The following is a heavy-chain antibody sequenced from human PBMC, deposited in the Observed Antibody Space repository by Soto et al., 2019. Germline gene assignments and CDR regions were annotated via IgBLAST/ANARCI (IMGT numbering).Heavy chain of an antibody. CDR1: GFTFSSYA. CDR3: AKDIEKQQLVSFDY. V-gene: IGHV3-23*01. D-gene: IGHD6-13*01. CDR2: ISSSGGST. J-gene: IGHJ4*02. Sequence: GGSLRLSCAASGFTFSSYAMNWVRQAPGKGLEWVSTISSSGGSTYYADSVKGRFTISRDNSKNTLYPQMNSLRAGDTAVYYCAKDIEKQQLVSFDYWGQGTLVTVSS.